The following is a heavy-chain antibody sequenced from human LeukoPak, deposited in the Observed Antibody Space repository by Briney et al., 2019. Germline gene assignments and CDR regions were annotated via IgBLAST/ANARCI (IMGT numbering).Heavy chain of an antibody. D-gene: IGHD4-17*01. CDR1: GYTFTGYY. Sequence: ASVKVSCKASGYTFTGYYMHRVRQAPGQGLEWMGWINPNSGGTNYAQKFQGRVTMTRDTSISTAYMELSRLRSDDTAVYYCARVDYGDEGYYFDYWGQGTLVTVSS. CDR2: INPNSGGT. CDR3: ARVDYGDEGYYFDY. V-gene: IGHV1-2*02. J-gene: IGHJ4*02.